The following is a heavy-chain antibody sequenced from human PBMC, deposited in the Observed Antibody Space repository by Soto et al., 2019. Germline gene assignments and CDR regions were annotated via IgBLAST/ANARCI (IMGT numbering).Heavy chain of an antibody. D-gene: IGHD1-1*01. V-gene: IGHV1-18*01. CDR2: ISAHNGNT. Sequence: QVHLVQSGAEVKKPGGSLKVSRKGSGYGFTTYGITWVRQAPGQGLEWMAWISAHNGNTNYAQKVQGRVTVTRDTSTSTAYMELRSLRYDDTAVYYCARGRYGDYWGQGALVTVSS. J-gene: IGHJ4*02. CDR3: ARGRYGDY. CDR1: GYGFTTYG.